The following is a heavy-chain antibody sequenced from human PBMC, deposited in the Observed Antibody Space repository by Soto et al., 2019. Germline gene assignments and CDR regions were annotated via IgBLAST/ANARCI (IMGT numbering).Heavy chain of an antibody. Sequence: GAPVEVSCYTSGVTFSKSSLQWMRQARGQRLEGKGWVVFGSDNTRSAQNFQDRVTITRDMPTSTSYMELSSLTSEDTAVYFCAAEIDDYDDFNLRGQGTPVT. D-gene: IGHD4-17*01. CDR3: AAEIDDYDDFNL. V-gene: IGHV1-58*01. CDR2: VVFGSDNT. J-gene: IGHJ5*02. CDR1: GVTFSKSS.